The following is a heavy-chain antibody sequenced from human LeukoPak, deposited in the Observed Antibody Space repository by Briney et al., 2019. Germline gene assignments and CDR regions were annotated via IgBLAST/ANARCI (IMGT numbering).Heavy chain of an antibody. CDR3: ASDPTTYYDFWSGYYTGYFDY. V-gene: IGHV4-39*07. D-gene: IGHD3-3*01. CDR2: IYYSGST. J-gene: IGHJ4*02. Sequence: SETLSLTCTVSGGSISSSSYYWGWIRQPPGKGLEWIGSIYYSGSTYYNPSLKSRVTISVATSKTQFSLKLSSVTAADTAVYYCASDPTTYYDFWSGYYTGYFDYWGPGTLVTVSS. CDR1: GGSISSSSYY.